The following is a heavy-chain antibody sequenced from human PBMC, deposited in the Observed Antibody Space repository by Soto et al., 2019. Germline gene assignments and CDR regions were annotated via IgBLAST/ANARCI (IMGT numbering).Heavy chain of an antibody. Sequence: SETLSLTCSVYGGSFSGYYWSWIRQPAGKGLEWIGQINHSGSTNYNPSLKSRVNISVDTSKNQFSLKLSSVTAADTAVYYCARDPIRRGYFDYWGQGTLVTVSS. CDR1: GGSFSGYY. CDR2: INHSGST. V-gene: IGHV4-34*01. J-gene: IGHJ4*02. D-gene: IGHD2-2*02. CDR3: ARDPIRRGYFDY.